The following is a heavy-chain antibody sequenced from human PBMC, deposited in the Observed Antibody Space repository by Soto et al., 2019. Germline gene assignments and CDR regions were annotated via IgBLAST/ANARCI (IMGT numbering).Heavy chain of an antibody. D-gene: IGHD3-9*01. J-gene: IGHJ4*02. V-gene: IGHV3-30*04. Sequence: QAQLVESGGGVVQPGRSLRLSCAASELPFTDYSMHWVRQTADQGLEGVAFISHDGRNTFYSDSVKGRFTISRDDSRNMLFLQMSGVTVEDTAIYYCAVDGVPTSSFRYYYFRFWGRGTLVTVSS. CDR2: ISHDGRNT. CDR1: ELPFTDYS. CDR3: AVDGVPTSSFRYYYFRF.